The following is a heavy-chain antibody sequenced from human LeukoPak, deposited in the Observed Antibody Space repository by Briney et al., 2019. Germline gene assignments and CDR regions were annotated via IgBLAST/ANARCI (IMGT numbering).Heavy chain of an antibody. V-gene: IGHV1-69*04. CDR2: IIPIFGIA. CDR1: GGTFSSYA. CDR3: ARDRGWFDP. Sequence: GSSVKVSCKASGGTFSSYAISWVRQAPGQGLEWMGRIIPIFGIANYAQKSQGRVTMTRDTSTSTVYMELSSLRSEDTAVYYCARDRGWFDPWGQGTLVTVSS. J-gene: IGHJ5*02. D-gene: IGHD1-26*01.